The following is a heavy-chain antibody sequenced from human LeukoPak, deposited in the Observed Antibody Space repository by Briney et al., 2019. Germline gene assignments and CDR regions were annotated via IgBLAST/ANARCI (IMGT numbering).Heavy chain of an antibody. V-gene: IGHV5-51*01. J-gene: IGHJ5*02. CDR2: IYPDDSDT. CDR1: GYSFTFYW. Sequence: GESLKISCKGSGYSFTFYWIGWVRQMPGKGLEWMGVIYPDDSDTRYSPSFQGQVTISADKSISTAYLQWSSLKASDTAMYYCARRPITMVRGVPGWFDPWGQGTLVTVSS. D-gene: IGHD3-10*01. CDR3: ARRPITMVRGVPGWFDP.